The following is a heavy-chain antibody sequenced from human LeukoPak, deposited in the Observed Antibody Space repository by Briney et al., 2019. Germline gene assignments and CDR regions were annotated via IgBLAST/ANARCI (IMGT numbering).Heavy chain of an antibody. J-gene: IGHJ3*02. CDR1: GDSISSSFYY. Sequence: PSETLSLTCSVSGDSISSSFYYWGWIRQPPGKGLEWIGAVFYSGTTYYRPSLKSRLTISVDTPKYQFFLRLTSMTAADTAVYYCARHVRPHISTNPPHLDIWGQGTVVTVSS. D-gene: IGHD2-2*01. CDR2: VFYSGTT. V-gene: IGHV4-39*01. CDR3: ARHVRPHISTNPPHLDI.